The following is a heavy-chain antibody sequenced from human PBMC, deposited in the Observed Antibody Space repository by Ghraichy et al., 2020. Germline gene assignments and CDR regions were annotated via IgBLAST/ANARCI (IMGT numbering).Heavy chain of an antibody. V-gene: IGHV3-30*02. D-gene: IGHD4-17*01. CDR1: GFTFSDYG. J-gene: IGHJ4*02. CDR2: IRYDGSNK. Sequence: GGSLRLSCAASGFTFSDYGMHWVRQAPGKGLEWVAFIRYDGSNKYYADSVKGRFTISRDNSKNTLYLHRNSVRTEDTAVYYCAKWPGGTMVTTGGVGYWGQGTLVTVFS. CDR3: AKWPGGTMVTTGGVGY.